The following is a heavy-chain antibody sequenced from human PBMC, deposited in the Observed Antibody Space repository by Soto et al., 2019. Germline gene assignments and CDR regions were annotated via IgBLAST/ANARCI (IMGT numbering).Heavy chain of an antibody. J-gene: IGHJ6*02. D-gene: IGHD1-1*01. Sequence: GGSLRLSCAASGFTFSSYDMHWVRQATGKGLEWVSAIGTAGDTYYPGSVKGRFTISRENAKNSLYLQMNSLRAGDTAVYYCARSSPLQGMDVRGQGATVTVSS. CDR3: ARSSPLQGMDV. CDR2: IGTAGDT. V-gene: IGHV3-13*01. CDR1: GFTFSSYD.